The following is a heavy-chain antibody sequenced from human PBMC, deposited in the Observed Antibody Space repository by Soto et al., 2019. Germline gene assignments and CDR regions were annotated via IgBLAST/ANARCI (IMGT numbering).Heavy chain of an antibody. CDR2: ITSGGDT. D-gene: IGHD6-19*01. CDR3: ARVVAVADF. CDR1: GFTFSNHG. J-gene: IGHJ4*02. Sequence: GGSLRLSCAASGFTFSNHGLSWVRQAPGKGLEWVSAITSGGDTHYADSVKGRFTISRDNSRSTLWLQMNSLRAEDTAVYYCARVVAVADFWGLGTLVTVSS. V-gene: IGHV3-23*01.